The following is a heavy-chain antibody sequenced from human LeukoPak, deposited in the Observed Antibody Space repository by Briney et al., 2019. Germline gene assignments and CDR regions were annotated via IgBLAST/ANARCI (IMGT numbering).Heavy chain of an antibody. Sequence: GGSLRLSCAASGFTFSSYWMSWVRQAPGKGLEWVANIKQDGSEKYYVDSVKGRFTISRGNAKNSLYLQMNSLRAEDTAVYYCASSSGYRDDAFDIWGQGTMVTVSS. CDR3: ASSSGYRDDAFDI. J-gene: IGHJ3*02. CDR1: GFTFSSYW. D-gene: IGHD3-22*01. CDR2: IKQDGSEK. V-gene: IGHV3-7*01.